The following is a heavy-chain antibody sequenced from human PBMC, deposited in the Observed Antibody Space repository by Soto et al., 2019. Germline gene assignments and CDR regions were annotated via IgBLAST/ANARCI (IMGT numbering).Heavy chain of an antibody. J-gene: IGHJ4*02. CDR1: GFTFSSYG. CDR3: ARDGGQQLVLYY. D-gene: IGHD6-13*01. CDR2: IWYDGSNK. Sequence: QVQLVESGGGVVQPGRSLRLSCAASGFTFSSYGMHWVRQAPGKGLEWVAVIWYDGSNKYYADSVQGRFTISRDNSKNTLYLQMNSLRAEDTAVYYCARDGGQQLVLYYWGQGTLVTVSS. V-gene: IGHV3-33*01.